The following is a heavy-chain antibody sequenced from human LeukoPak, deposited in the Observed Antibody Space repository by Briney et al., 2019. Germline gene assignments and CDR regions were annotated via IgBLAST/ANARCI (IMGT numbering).Heavy chain of an antibody. J-gene: IGHJ4*02. CDR1: GYTFTSYA. Sequence: ASVKVSCKASGYTFTSYAMHWVRQAPGQRLEWMGRINAGNGNTKYSQEFQGRVTITRDTSASTAYMELSSLRSEDMAVYYCARDHGLPKYYFDYWGQGTLVTVSS. CDR2: INAGNGNT. V-gene: IGHV1-3*03. D-gene: IGHD3/OR15-3a*01. CDR3: ARDHGLPKYYFDY.